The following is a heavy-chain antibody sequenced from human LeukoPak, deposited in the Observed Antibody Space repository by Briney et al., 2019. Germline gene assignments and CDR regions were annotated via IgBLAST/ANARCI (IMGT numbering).Heavy chain of an antibody. V-gene: IGHV1-8*01. CDR2: MNPNSGNT. Sequence: GASVKVSCKASGYTFTSYDINWVRQATGQGLEWMGWMNPNSGNTGYAQKFQGRVTMTRNTSISTAYMELRSLRSDDTAVYYCARGLGATNWFDPWGQGTLVTVSS. CDR3: ARGLGATNWFDP. D-gene: IGHD1-26*01. CDR1: GYTFTSYD. J-gene: IGHJ5*02.